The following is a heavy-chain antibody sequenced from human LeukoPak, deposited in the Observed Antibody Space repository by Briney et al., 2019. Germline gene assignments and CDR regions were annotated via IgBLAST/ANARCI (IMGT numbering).Heavy chain of an antibody. V-gene: IGHV3-23*01. CDR3: ASLTHYDSSGYSTPLVDY. CDR1: GFTFSSYA. Sequence: AGGSLRLSCAASGFTFSSYAMSWVRQAPGKGLEWVSAISGSGGSTYYADSVKGRFTISRDNSKNTLYLQMNSLRAEDTAVYYCASLTHYDSSGYSTPLVDYWGQGTLVTVSS. D-gene: IGHD3-22*01. CDR2: ISGSGGST. J-gene: IGHJ4*02.